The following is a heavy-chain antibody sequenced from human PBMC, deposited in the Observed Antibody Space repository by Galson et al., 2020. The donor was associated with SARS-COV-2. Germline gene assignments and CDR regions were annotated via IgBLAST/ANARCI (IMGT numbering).Heavy chain of an antibody. CDR1: GFTFSGCA. CDR3: ARINPSPGSYDAFDI. V-gene: IGHV3-73*01. CDR2: IRSKTNSYAT. J-gene: IGHJ3*02. D-gene: IGHD3-10*01. Sequence: GGSLRLSCAASGFTFSGCAMHWVRQASGKGLEWVGRIRSKTNSYATAYAASVKGRFTISRDDSKNTAYLQMNSLKSEDTAVYYCARINPSPGSYDAFDIWGQGAMVTVSS.